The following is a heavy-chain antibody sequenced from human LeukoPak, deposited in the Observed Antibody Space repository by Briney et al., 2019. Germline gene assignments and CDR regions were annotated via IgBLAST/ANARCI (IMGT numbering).Heavy chain of an antibody. J-gene: IGHJ4*02. Sequence: GGSLRLSCAASGITVSANYWNWVRQAPGKGLEWVSVISSGGSTSYADSVKGRFTISRDNSKNTLYLQMNSLRAEDTAVYYCASSMAVAGYFDYWGQGTLVTVSS. CDR2: ISSGGST. V-gene: IGHV3-53*01. D-gene: IGHD6-19*01. CDR3: ASSMAVAGYFDY. CDR1: GITVSANY.